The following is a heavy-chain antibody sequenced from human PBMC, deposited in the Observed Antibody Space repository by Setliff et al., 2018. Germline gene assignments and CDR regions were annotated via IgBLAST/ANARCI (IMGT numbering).Heavy chain of an antibody. CDR2: ISTDDGDT. V-gene: IGHV1-18*01. Sequence: WASVKVSCKASGYTFTTHGISWVRQAPGQGLEWMGWISTDDGDTNFAQKFQGRVTLTTDTSTGTAYMEVRSLRSDDTAVYYCARAPGTVVVPASRSAFDIWGQGTMVTVSS. D-gene: IGHD2-2*01. CDR3: ARAPGTVVVPASRSAFDI. J-gene: IGHJ3*02. CDR1: GYTFTTHG.